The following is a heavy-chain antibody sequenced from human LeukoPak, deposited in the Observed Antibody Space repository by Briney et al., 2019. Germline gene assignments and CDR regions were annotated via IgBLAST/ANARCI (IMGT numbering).Heavy chain of an antibody. V-gene: IGHV3-23*01. Sequence: PGGSLRLFCGASGFIFSRYAMSWVRQAPGKGLEWVSTISGSGCSTYYADSVKGRFTISRDNFKNTLYLQMNSLRAEDTALYYCAKGHPSSSGTSYWGQGTLVTVAS. D-gene: IGHD6-19*01. CDR1: GFIFSRYA. CDR3: AKGHPSSSGTSY. J-gene: IGHJ4*02. CDR2: ISGSGCST.